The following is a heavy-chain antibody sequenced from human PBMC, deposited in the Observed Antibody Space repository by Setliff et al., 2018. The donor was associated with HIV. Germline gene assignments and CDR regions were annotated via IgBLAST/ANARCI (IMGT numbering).Heavy chain of an antibody. CDR1: GFTFSSYA. CDR2: ISGSGGST. Sequence: GGSLRLSCAASGFTFSSYASGWVRQAPGKGLEWVSAISGSGGSTYYADSVKGRFTISSDNSKNTLYLQMNSLRPEDTAVYYCAKGTYYDLLTAYYLSDYYMDVWGQGTTVTVSS. V-gene: IGHV3-23*01. CDR3: AKGTYYDLLTAYYLSDYYMDV. J-gene: IGHJ6*03. D-gene: IGHD3-9*01.